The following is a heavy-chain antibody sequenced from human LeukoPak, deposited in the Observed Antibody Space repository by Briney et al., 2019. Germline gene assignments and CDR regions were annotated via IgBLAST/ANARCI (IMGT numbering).Heavy chain of an antibody. J-gene: IGHJ4*02. V-gene: IGHV4-39*01. CDR2: IYYSGST. D-gene: IGHD6-19*01. Sequence: PSETLSLTCTVSGGSISSRSYHWGWIRQPPGKGLEWIGSIYYSGSTYYNPSLKSRVTISVDTSKNQFSLKLSSVTAADTAVYYCARRARETYSSGLYYFDYWGQGTLVTVSS. CDR3: ARRARETYSSGLYYFDY. CDR1: GGSISSRSYH.